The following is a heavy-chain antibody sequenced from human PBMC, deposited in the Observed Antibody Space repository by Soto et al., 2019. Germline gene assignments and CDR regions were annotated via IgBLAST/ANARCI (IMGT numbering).Heavy chain of an antibody. CDR2: INAGNGNT. Sequence: QVRLLQSGAEEKKPGASMKLSCKASGYSFSDYPINWVRQAPGQGLEWMGWINAGNGNTKYSQKLQGRVTITRDTSANTAYMEMSSLRSEDTAVYYCARDPDSYYHGMDVWGHGTTVTVSS. CDR1: GYSFSDYP. V-gene: IGHV1-3*05. J-gene: IGHJ6*02. CDR3: ARDPDSYYHGMDV.